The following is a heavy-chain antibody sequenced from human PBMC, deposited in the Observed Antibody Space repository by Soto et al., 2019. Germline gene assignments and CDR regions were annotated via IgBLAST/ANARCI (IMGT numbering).Heavy chain of an antibody. V-gene: IGHV3-7*05. CDR3: ARDSVYYDSSHAEYFQH. J-gene: IGHJ1*01. CDR1: GFTFSSYW. Sequence: GGSLRLSCAASGFTFSSYWMSWVRQAPGKGLEWVANIKQDGSEKYYVDSVKGGSTISRENAKNSSYLQMNSLRAEDTAVYYCARDSVYYDSSHAEYFQHWGQGTLVTVSS. D-gene: IGHD3-22*01. CDR2: IKQDGSEK.